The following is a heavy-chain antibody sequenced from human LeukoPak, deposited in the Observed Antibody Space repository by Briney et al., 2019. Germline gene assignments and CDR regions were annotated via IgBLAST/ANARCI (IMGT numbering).Heavy chain of an antibody. CDR1: GFTFNSYS. CDR3: ARDRPGSMDV. Sequence: GGSLRLSCAASGFTFNSYSMNLVRQAPGKGLEWVSHISSTSGTIYYADSVKGRFTISRDNAKNSLYLQMNSLRAEDTAVYYCARDRPGSMDVWGRGTTVTVSS. D-gene: IGHD3-10*01. CDR2: ISSTSGTI. J-gene: IGHJ6*02. V-gene: IGHV3-48*01.